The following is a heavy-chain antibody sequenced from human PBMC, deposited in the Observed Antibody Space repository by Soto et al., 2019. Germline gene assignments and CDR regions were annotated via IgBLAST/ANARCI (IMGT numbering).Heavy chain of an antibody. J-gene: IGHJ6*02. Sequence: GESLKISCKGSGYSFTSYWISWVRQMPGKGLEWMGRIDPSDSYTNYSPSFQGHVTISADKSISTAYLQWSSLKASDTAMYYCARHKKSSFKLYYYYGMDVWGQGATVTVSS. CDR3: ARHKKSSFKLYYYYGMDV. D-gene: IGHD6-6*01. V-gene: IGHV5-10-1*01. CDR1: GYSFTSYW. CDR2: IDPSDSYT.